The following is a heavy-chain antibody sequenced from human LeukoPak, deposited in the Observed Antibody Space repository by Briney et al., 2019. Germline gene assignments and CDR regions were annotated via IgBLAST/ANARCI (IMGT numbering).Heavy chain of an antibody. J-gene: IGHJ4*02. D-gene: IGHD6-19*01. CDR3: ARETMLAGFASGLGFNY. CDR2: IYGSGYT. V-gene: IGHV4-59*01. Sequence: PSETLSLTCTVSGGSISGWYWSWIRQPPGKGLEWIGYIYGSGYTNYNPSLKSRVTMSIDTSKNHFSLKLTSVTAADTATYYCARETMLAGFASGLGFNYWGQGILVIVSS. CDR1: GGSISGWY.